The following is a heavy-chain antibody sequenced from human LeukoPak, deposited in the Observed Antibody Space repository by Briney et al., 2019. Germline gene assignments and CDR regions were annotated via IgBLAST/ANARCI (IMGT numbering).Heavy chain of an antibody. J-gene: IGHJ6*04. CDR1: GFTFSSFE. CDR3: AELGITMIGGV. V-gene: IGHV3-48*03. D-gene: IGHD3-10*02. Sequence: GGSLSLSCAASGFTFSSFEMHWVRHPPRDGMEWVSYISSDGSTIYYADSVKVRFTISRDNAKNSLYLQMNSLRGEETDVYYCAELGITMIGGVWGKGTTVTISS. CDR2: ISSDGSTI.